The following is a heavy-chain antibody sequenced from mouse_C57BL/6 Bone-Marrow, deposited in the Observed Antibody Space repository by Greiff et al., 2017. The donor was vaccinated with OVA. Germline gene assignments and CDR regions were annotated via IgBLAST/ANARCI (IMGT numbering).Heavy chain of an antibody. Sequence: VKLQESGAELVRPGASVKLSCKASGYTFTDYYINWVKQRPGQGLEWIARIYPGSGNTYYNEKFKGKATLTAEKSSSTAYMQLSSLTSEDSAVYFCAWAIYYYGSSFAYWGQGTLVTVSA. CDR2: IYPGSGNT. V-gene: IGHV1-76*01. J-gene: IGHJ3*01. CDR3: AWAIYYYGSSFAY. D-gene: IGHD1-1*01. CDR1: GYTFTDYY.